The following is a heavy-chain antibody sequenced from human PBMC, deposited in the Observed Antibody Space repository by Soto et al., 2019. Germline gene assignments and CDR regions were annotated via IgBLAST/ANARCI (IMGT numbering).Heavy chain of an antibody. CDR2: ISNDGSDK. J-gene: IGHJ3*01. Sequence: QVQLVESGGGVVQPGRSLRLSCAASGFTFNNYGMHWARQAPGKGLEWVAAISNDGSDKYYADSVKGRLTIFRDNSKNTVFLQMSSLRAEDTAVYYCAKDQARAASHGIDWGQGTMVTVSS. D-gene: IGHD6-13*01. V-gene: IGHV3-30*18. CDR3: AKDQARAASHGID. CDR1: GFTFNNYG.